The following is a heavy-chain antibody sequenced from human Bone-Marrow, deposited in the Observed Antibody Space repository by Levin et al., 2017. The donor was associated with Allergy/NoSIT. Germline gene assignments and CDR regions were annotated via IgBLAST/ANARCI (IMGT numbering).Heavy chain of an antibody. CDR1: GGAISRHF. Sequence: SETLSLTCTVSGGAISRHFWSWIRQPPGKGLEWIGYIYYSGITDYNPSLKSRATISADTTKTQLSLKLSSLTAADTAAYYCARGVNGDYNFDYWGQGILVTVSS. CDR2: IYYSGIT. J-gene: IGHJ4*02. CDR3: ARGVNGDYNFDY. V-gene: IGHV4-59*11. D-gene: IGHD4-17*01.